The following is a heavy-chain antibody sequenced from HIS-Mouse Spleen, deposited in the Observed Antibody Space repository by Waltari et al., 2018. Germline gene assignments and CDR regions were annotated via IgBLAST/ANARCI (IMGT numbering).Heavy chain of an antibody. D-gene: IGHD6-13*01. J-gene: IGHJ2*01. Sequence: QVQLQESGPGLVKPSQTLSLTCTVSGGSISSSSYYWGWIRQPPGRGLEWIGSIYYSGSTYYHPSLKSRVTISVDPSKNQFSLKLSSVTAADTAVYYCAREIPYSSSWYDWYFDLWGRGTLVTVSS. CDR1: GGSISSSSYY. CDR3: AREIPYSSSWYDWYFDL. CDR2: IYYSGST. V-gene: IGHV4-39*07.